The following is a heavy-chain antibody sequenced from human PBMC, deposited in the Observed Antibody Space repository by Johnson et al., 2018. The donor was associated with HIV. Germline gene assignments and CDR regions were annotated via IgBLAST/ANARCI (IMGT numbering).Heavy chain of an antibody. J-gene: IGHJ3*02. V-gene: IGHV3-23*04. D-gene: IGHD6-13*01. CDR1: GFTFSSYG. CDR2: VTGTGGDT. Sequence: VQLVESGGGLVQPGGSLRLSCAASGFTFSSYGMSWVRQAPGKGLEWVSGVTGTGGDTYYAESVKGRFTISRDNSKNTLYLQMNSLRAEDTAVYYCARLDEIAAAGTGDAFDIWVQGTMVTVSS. CDR3: ARLDEIAAAGTGDAFDI.